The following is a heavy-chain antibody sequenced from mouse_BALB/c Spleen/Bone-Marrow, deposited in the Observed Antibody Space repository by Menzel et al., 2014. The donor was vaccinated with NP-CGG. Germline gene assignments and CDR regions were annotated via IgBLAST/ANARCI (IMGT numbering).Heavy chain of an antibody. CDR2: INPSAGNT. Sequence: LQESGAELAKPGASVKMSCKASGYTFTSYWMHWVKQRPGQGLEWIGYINPSAGNTEYNQRFKDKATLTGDKSSSTAYMHLSSLTAEASAVYYCARSGTGRTTGFVYWGQGTLVTVSA. D-gene: IGHD3-2*01. CDR1: GYTFTSYW. J-gene: IGHJ3*01. CDR3: ARSGTGRTTGFVY. V-gene: IGHV1-7*01.